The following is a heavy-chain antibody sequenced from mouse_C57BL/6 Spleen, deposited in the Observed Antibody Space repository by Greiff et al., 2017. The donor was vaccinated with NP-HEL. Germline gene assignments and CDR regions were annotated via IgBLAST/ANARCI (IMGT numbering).Heavy chain of an antibody. Sequence: VQLQQPGAELVKPGASVKLSCKASGYTFTSYWMHWVKQRPGQGLEWIGMIHPNSGSTNYNEKFKSKATLTVDKSSSTAYMQLSSLTSEDAAVYYCAREGSSGYSAYWGQGTLVTVSA. J-gene: IGHJ3*01. V-gene: IGHV1-64*01. D-gene: IGHD3-2*02. CDR3: AREGSSGYSAY. CDR2: IHPNSGST. CDR1: GYTFTSYW.